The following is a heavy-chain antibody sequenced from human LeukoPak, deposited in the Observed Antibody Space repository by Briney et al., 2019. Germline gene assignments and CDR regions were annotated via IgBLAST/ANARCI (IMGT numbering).Heavy chain of an antibody. J-gene: IGHJ4*02. Sequence: RGSLRLSCAASGFTFRSYGMHWVRQAPGKGLEWVAVIWYDGSNKYYAESVKGRFTISRDNTKNTLYLQMNSLTADDTAVYYCAKVGDGDYYLDYWGQGTPVTVSS. CDR1: GFTFRSYG. V-gene: IGHV3-33*06. CDR3: AKVGDGDYYLDY. CDR2: IWYDGSNK. D-gene: IGHD2-21*01.